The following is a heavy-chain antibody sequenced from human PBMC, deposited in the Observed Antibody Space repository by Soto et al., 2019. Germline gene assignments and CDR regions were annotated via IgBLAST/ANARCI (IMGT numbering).Heavy chain of an antibody. J-gene: IGHJ6*03. CDR3: ARTKYGDYGDYYYYYMDV. CDR1: GYTFTSYY. Sequence: QVQLVQSGAEVKKPGASVKVSCKASGYTFTSYYMHWVRQAPGQGLEWMGIINPSGGSTTYAQKFQGRVTMARETSTSTVYMELSSLRSEDTAVYYCARTKYGDYGDYYYYYMDVWGKGTTVTVSS. V-gene: IGHV1-46*03. CDR2: INPSGGST. D-gene: IGHD4-17*01.